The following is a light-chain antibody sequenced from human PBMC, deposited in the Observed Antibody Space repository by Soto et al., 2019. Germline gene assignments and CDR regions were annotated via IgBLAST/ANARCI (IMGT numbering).Light chain of an antibody. V-gene: IGKV1-33*01. Sequence: DIQMTQSPSSLSASVGDRVTIPCQASQDISNYLNWYQQKPGKAPKLLIYDASNVETGVPSRFSGSGSGTDFTVTISSLQPEDIATYYCQQYDNLPRTFGQGTKVEIK. CDR2: DAS. J-gene: IGKJ1*01. CDR3: QQYDNLPRT. CDR1: QDISNY.